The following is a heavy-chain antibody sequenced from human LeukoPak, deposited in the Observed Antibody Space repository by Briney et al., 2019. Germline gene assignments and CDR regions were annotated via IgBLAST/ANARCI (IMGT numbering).Heavy chain of an antibody. J-gene: IGHJ3*02. Sequence: ASVKVSCKASGYTFTSYYMHWVRQAPGQGLEWMGIINPSGGSTSYAQKFQGRVTMTRDTSTSTVYMELSSLRSEDTAVYYCARSNPGYCSGGSCYFGSAFDIWGQRTMVTVSS. V-gene: IGHV1-46*01. CDR3: ARSNPGYCSGGSCYFGSAFDI. CDR2: INPSGGST. D-gene: IGHD2-15*01. CDR1: GYTFTSYY.